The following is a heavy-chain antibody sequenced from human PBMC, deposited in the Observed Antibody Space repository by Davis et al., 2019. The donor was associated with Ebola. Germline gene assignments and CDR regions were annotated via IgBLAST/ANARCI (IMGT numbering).Heavy chain of an antibody. D-gene: IGHD1-14*01. CDR1: GFTFSGYW. CDR2: IKSDGSSI. J-gene: IGHJ6*02. CDR3: ARDEFRSKVRNYYYYGMDV. V-gene: IGHV3-74*01. Sequence: GESLKISCAASGFTFSGYWMHWVRQAAGKGLVWVSRIKSDGSSISYADSVKGRFTVSRDNAKNSLYLQMNSLRAEDTAVYYCARDEFRSKVRNYYYYGMDVWGQGTTVTVSS.